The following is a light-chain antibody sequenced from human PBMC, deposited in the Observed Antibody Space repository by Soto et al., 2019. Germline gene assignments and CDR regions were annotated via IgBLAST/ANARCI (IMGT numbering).Light chain of an antibody. Sequence: IVMTQSPLSLPVTPGEPASISCRSSQSLLQSDGYNYLDWYLQKPGQSPQLLIYLGSNRASGVPDRFSGSGSGTDFTLSIIRVEAEDVGVYYCMQALQTPLTFGQGTKLEIK. J-gene: IGKJ2*01. CDR2: LGS. CDR1: QSLLQSDGYNY. V-gene: IGKV2-28*01. CDR3: MQALQTPLT.